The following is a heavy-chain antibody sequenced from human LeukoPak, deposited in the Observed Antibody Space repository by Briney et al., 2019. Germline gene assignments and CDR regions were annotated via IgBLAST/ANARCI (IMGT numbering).Heavy chain of an antibody. Sequence: PSETLSLTCTVSGGSISSYYWSWIRQPPGKGLEWIGYIYYSGSTNYNPSLKSRVTISVDTSKNQFSLKLSSVTAADTAVYYCARPARTYYYDSSGYYIYWGQGTLVTVSS. D-gene: IGHD3-22*01. CDR2: IYYSGST. CDR3: ARPARTYYYDSSGYYIY. V-gene: IGHV4-59*08. J-gene: IGHJ4*02. CDR1: GGSISSYY.